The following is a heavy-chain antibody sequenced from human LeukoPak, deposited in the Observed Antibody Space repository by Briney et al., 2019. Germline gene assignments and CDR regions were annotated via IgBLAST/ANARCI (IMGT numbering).Heavy chain of an antibody. Sequence: ASVTGSCTASGFTFTSYAMHWVRPAPGQRLEWMGWINAGNGNTKYSQKFQGRVTITRDTSASTAYMELSSLRSEDTAVYYCARANDIVVVPAALDYWGQGTLVTVSS. CDR2: INAGNGNT. V-gene: IGHV1-3*01. J-gene: IGHJ4*02. CDR1: GFTFTSYA. D-gene: IGHD2-2*01. CDR3: ARANDIVVVPAALDY.